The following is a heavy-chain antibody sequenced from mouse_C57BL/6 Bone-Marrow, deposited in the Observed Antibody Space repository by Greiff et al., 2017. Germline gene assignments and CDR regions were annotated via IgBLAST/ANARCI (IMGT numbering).Heavy chain of an antibody. J-gene: IGHJ1*03. CDR1: GYTFTSYW. CDR2: IHPSDSDT. D-gene: IGHD1-1*01. CDR3: AIEGTTVVATGYFDV. V-gene: IGHV1-74*01. Sequence: QVQLKESGAELVKPGASVKVSCKASGYTFTSYWMHWVKQRPGQGLEWIGRIHPSDSDTNYNQKFKGKATLTVDKSSSTAYMQLSSLTSEDSAVYYCAIEGTTVVATGYFDVWGTGTTVTVSS.